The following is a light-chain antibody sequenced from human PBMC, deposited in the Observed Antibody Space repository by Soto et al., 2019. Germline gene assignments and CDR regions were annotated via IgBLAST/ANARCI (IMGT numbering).Light chain of an antibody. CDR3: QSYNDWPLT. CDR2: DTS. CDR1: QSLTNSY. J-gene: IGKJ4*01. V-gene: IGKV3D-15*01. Sequence: PGNRATLSCRASQSLTNSYIAWYQVKPGQAPRLLIYDTSSRASGIPTRFSGSGSGTEFTLTISSLQSEDFAVYFCQSYNDWPLTFGGGTKVDIK.